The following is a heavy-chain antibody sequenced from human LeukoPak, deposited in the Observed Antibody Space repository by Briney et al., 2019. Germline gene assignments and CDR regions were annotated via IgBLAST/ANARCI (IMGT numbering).Heavy chain of an antibody. CDR2: FFTSGTSGTT. D-gene: IGHD5-18*01. V-gene: IGHV4-4*07. J-gene: IGHJ6*03. Sequence: ASETLSLTCTVSGVSVSTYYWSWIRQPAGKGLEFIGRFFTSGTSGTTNYNPSLKSRVTMSLDTSKNQFSPKLISVTAADTAVYYCARDLGGYSDGSYYYYMDVWGKGTTVTVSS. CDR3: ARDLGGYSDGSYYYYMDV. CDR1: GVSVSTYY.